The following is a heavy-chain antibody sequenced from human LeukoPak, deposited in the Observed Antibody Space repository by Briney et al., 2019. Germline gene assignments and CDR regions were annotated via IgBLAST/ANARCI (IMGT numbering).Heavy chain of an antibody. Sequence: SETLSLTCAVSGGSISSSSYYWGWIRQPPGKGLEWIGSIYYSGSTYYNPSLKSRVTISVDTSKNQFSLKLSSVTAADTAVYYCAGDDYGFSSYYMDVWGKGTTVTVSS. CDR2: IYYSGST. V-gene: IGHV4-39*07. J-gene: IGHJ6*03. CDR3: AGDDYGFSSYYMDV. CDR1: GGSISSSSYY. D-gene: IGHD4-17*01.